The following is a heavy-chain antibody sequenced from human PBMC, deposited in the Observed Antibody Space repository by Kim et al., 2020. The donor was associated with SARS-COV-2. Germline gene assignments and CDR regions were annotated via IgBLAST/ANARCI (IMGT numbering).Heavy chain of an antibody. CDR2: IWYDGSNK. D-gene: IGHD2-2*01. CDR3: ARDWARCSSTSCYNWFDP. V-gene: IGHV3-33*01. CDR1: GFTFSSYG. J-gene: IGHJ5*02. Sequence: GGSLRLSCAASGFTFSSYGMHWVRQAPGKGLEWVAVIWYDGSNKYYADSVKGRFTISRDNSKNTLYLQMNSLRAEDTAVYYCARDWARCSSTSCYNWFDPWGQGTLVTVSS.